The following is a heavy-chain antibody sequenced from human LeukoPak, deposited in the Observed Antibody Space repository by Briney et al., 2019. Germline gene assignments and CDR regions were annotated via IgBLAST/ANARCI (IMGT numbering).Heavy chain of an antibody. Sequence: GRSLRLSCAASGFTFSSYGMHWVRQAPGKGLEWVAVISYDGSNKYYADSVKGRFTISRDNSKNTLYLQMNSLRAEDTAVYYCAKDLLGYYDSSGYSVYYYYGMDVWGQGTLVTVSS. CDR3: AKDLLGYYDSSGYSVYYYYGMDV. J-gene: IGHJ6*02. CDR2: ISYDGSNK. V-gene: IGHV3-30*18. CDR1: GFTFSSYG. D-gene: IGHD3-22*01.